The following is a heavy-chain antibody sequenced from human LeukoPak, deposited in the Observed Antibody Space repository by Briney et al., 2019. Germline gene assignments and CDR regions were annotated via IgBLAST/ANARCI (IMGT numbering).Heavy chain of an antibody. CDR3: ARVPHNLAAAGPYYYYMDV. Sequence: SETLSLTCTVSGYSISSGYYWGWIRQPPGKGLEWIGSIYHSGSTYYNPSLKSRVTISVDTSKNQFSLKLSSVTAADTAVYYCARVPHNLAAAGPYYYYMDVWGKGTTVTVSS. D-gene: IGHD6-13*01. J-gene: IGHJ6*03. CDR2: IYHSGST. CDR1: GYSISSGYY. V-gene: IGHV4-38-2*02.